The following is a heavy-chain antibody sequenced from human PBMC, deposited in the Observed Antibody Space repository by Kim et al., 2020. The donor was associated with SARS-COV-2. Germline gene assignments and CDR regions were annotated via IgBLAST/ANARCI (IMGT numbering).Heavy chain of an antibody. D-gene: IGHD3-10*01. CDR2: IWYDGSNK. CDR3: AKDILLYYFGSGGYSF. V-gene: IGHV3-33*06. CDR1: GFTFSSYG. Sequence: GGSLRLSCAASGFTFSSYGMNWVRLAPGKGLEWVAVIWYDGSNKYYADSVKGRFTISRDNSKNTLYLQMNSLRAEDTAVYYCAKDILLYYFGSGGYSFGGQGTLVTVSS. J-gene: IGHJ4*02.